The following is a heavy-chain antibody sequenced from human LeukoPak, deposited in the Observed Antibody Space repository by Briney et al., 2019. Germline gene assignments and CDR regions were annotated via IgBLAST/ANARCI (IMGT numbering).Heavy chain of an antibody. J-gene: IGHJ6*02. D-gene: IGHD5-24*01. V-gene: IGHV3-7*02. CDR1: GFTFSSYW. CDR3: ARNYPGNNYYYGMDV. Sequence: PGGSLRLSCAASGFTFSSYWMIWVRQAPGKGLEWVANIKQARSEKYYVDSVKGRFTISRDNAKNSVYLQMSSLRAEDTAVYYCARNYPGNNYYYGMDVWGQGTTVTVSS. CDR2: IKQARSEK.